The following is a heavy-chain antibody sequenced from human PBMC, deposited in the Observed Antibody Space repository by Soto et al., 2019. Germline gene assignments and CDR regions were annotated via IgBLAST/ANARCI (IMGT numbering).Heavy chain of an antibody. CDR3: ARDYTVVRNYYYYGMDV. V-gene: IGHV1-69*12. CDR1: GGTFSSYA. CDR2: IIPIFGTE. D-gene: IGHD2-15*01. Sequence: QVQLVQSGAEVKKPGSSVKVSCKASGGTFSSYAISWVRQAPGQGLEWMGGIIPIFGTENYAQKFQGRVTITADESTSTAYMELSSLRSEDTAVYYCARDYTVVRNYYYYGMDVWGQGTTVAVSS. J-gene: IGHJ6*02.